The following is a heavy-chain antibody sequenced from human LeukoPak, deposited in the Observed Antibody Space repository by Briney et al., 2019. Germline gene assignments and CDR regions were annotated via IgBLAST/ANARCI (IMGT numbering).Heavy chain of an antibody. V-gene: IGHV4-34*01. Sequence: SETLSLTCAVYGGSFSGYYWSWIRQPPGKGLEWIGEINHSGSTNYNPSLKSRVTISVDTSKNQFSLKLSSVAAADTAVYYCARVGSIRNWFDPWGQGTLVTVS. CDR3: ARVGSIRNWFDP. J-gene: IGHJ5*02. D-gene: IGHD3-16*01. CDR1: GGSFSGYY. CDR2: INHSGST.